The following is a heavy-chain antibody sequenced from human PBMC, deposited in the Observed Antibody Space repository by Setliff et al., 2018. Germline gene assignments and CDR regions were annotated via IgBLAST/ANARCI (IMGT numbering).Heavy chain of an antibody. CDR1: GASISTYY. CDR2: IYYSGST. J-gene: IGHJ3*02. CDR3: ARDRGHDYGGLDI. Sequence: SETLSLTCTVSGASISTYYWSWIRQPPGKGLEWIGYIYYSGSTNYNPSLKSRVTISVDTSKNQFALKLSSVTAADTAVYYCARDRGHDYGGLDIWGQGTMGTVS. V-gene: IGHV4-59*01. D-gene: IGHD4-17*01.